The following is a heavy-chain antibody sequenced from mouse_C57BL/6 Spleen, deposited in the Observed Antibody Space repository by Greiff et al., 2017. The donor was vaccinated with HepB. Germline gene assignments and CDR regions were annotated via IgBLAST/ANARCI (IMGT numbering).Heavy chain of an antibody. J-gene: IGHJ2*01. CDR2: IWSGGST. CDR1: GFSLTSYG. CDR3: ARNYYDYDTPDY. Sequence: VKLQESGPGLVQPSQSLSITCTASGFSLTSYGVHWVRQSPGKGLEWLGVIWSGGSTDYNAAFISRLSISKDNSKTQVFFKMNSLQAADTSIYYCARNYYDYDTPDYWGQGTTLTVSS. V-gene: IGHV2-2*01. D-gene: IGHD2-4*01.